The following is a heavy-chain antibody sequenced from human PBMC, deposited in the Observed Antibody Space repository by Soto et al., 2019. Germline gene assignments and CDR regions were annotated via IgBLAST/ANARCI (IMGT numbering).Heavy chain of an antibody. CDR1: GFTFGHVW. V-gene: IGHV3-15*01. CDR3: ATGSSLGAPR. J-gene: IGHJ4*02. CDR2: IKSKTDGGTS. Sequence: EVQLEESGGGLVKPGGSLRLSCAASGFTFGHVWISWVRQAPGKGLEWVGRIKSKTDGGTSDYAAPVKGRFTISRDDSKNTLYLQMNSLKAEDTAVYYCATGSSLGAPRWGQGTLVTVSS. D-gene: IGHD3-16*01.